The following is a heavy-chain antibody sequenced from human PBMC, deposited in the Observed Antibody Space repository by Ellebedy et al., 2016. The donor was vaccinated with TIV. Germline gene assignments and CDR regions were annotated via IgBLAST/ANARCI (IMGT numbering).Heavy chain of an antibody. J-gene: IGHJ4*02. CDR2: ITEDGSEA. CDR3: ARAGGRHSTGSGFY. Sequence: GESLKISCAASGITFSGYWMSWVRQAPGKGLEWVANITEDGSEAYYVDSVKGRFTISRHNAKNSLYLQMSNLSAEDTAVFYCARAGGRHSTGSGFYWGQGTRVTVST. CDR1: GITFSGYW. V-gene: IGHV3-7*03. D-gene: IGHD2-2*01.